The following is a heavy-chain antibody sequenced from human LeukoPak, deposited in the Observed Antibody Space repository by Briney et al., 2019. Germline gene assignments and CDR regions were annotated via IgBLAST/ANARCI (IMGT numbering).Heavy chain of an antibody. CDR2: IWYDGSNK. CDR3: ARAIAAAGNGFDP. CDR1: GFTFSSYG. V-gene: IGHV3-33*01. J-gene: IGHJ5*02. D-gene: IGHD6-13*01. Sequence: GRSLRLSCAASGFTFSSYGMHWVRQAPGKGLEWVAVIWYDGSNKYYADSVKGRFTISRDNSKNTLYLQMNSLRAEDTAVYYCARAIAAAGNGFDPWGQGTLVTVSS.